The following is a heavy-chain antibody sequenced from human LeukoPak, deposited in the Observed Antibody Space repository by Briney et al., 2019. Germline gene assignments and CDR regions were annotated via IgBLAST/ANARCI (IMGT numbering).Heavy chain of an antibody. V-gene: IGHV3-30*02. J-gene: IGHJ4*02. CDR3: AKAAAGYFDY. Sequence: GGSLRLSCAASGFTFSSYGMHWVRQAPGKGLEWVAVIWYDGSNKYYADSAKGRFTISRDNSKNTLYLQMNSLRAEDTAVYYCAKAAAGYFDYWGQGTLVTVSS. D-gene: IGHD6-13*01. CDR2: IWYDGSNK. CDR1: GFTFSSYG.